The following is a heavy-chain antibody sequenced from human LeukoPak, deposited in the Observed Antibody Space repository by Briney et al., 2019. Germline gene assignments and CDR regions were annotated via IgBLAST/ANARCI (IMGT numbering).Heavy chain of an antibody. CDR3: ARDHYYEYFDY. Sequence: GGSLRLSCAASGFTFSSYGMHWVRQAPGKGLEWVAVVWDDGSSQNYADSVKGRFTNSRDNAKNSLYLQMNSLRDEDTAVYYCARDHYYEYFDYWGQGTRVTVSS. CDR2: VWDDGSSQ. V-gene: IGHV3-33*01. D-gene: IGHD3-22*01. J-gene: IGHJ4*02. CDR1: GFTFSSYG.